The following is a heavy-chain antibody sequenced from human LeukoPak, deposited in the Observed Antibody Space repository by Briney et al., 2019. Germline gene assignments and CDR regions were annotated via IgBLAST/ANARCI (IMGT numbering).Heavy chain of an antibody. V-gene: IGHV1-69*13. CDR1: GGTFSSYA. CDR2: IIPIFGTA. Sequence: SVKVSCKASGGTFSSYAISWVRQAPGQGLEWMGGIIPIFGTANYAQKFQGRVTITADEFTSTAYMELSSLRSEDTAVYYCAKEPRGGMIVVVITAIDYWGQGTLVTVSS. J-gene: IGHJ4*02. CDR3: AKEPRGGMIVVVITAIDY. D-gene: IGHD3-22*01.